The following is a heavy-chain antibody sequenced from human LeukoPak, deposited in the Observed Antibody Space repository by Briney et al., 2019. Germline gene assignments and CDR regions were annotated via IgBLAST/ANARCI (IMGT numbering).Heavy chain of an antibody. Sequence: ASVKVSCKASGYTFTSYGISWVRQAPGQRLEWMGWISAYNGNTNYAQKLQCRVTLTTETSTTTAYMELRSLTSDDTAEYYSAREFGGHYDILTGYYISYYGMDVWGQGTTVTVSS. CDR1: GYTFTSYG. V-gene: IGHV1-18*01. CDR2: ISAYNGNT. J-gene: IGHJ6*02. D-gene: IGHD3-9*01. CDR3: AREFGGHYDILTGYYISYYGMDV.